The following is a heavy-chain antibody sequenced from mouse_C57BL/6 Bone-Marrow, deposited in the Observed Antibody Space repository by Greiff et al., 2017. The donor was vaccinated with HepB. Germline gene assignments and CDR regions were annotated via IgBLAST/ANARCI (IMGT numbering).Heavy chain of an antibody. CDR1: GFNIKDDY. J-gene: IGHJ3*01. Sequence: EVQLQQSGAELVRPGASVKLSCTASGFNIKDDYMHWVKQRPEQGLEWIGWIDPENGDTEYASKFQGKATITADTSSNTAYLQLSSLTSEDTAVYYCTTCGYHAWLADWGQGTLVTVSA. D-gene: IGHD2-14*01. CDR2: IDPENGDT. CDR3: TTCGYHAWLAD. V-gene: IGHV14-4*01.